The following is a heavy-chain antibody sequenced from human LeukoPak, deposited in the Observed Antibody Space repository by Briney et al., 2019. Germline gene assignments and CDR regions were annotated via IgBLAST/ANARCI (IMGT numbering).Heavy chain of an antibody. J-gene: IGHJ4*02. V-gene: IGHV3-66*01. CDR3: ARDPNYGDYV. Sequence: GGSLRLSCAASGFTFSSYAMSWVRQAPGKGLEWVSVIYSGGSTYYADSVKGRFTISRDNSKNTLYLQMNSLRAEDTAVYYCARDPNYGDYVWGQGTLVTVSS. D-gene: IGHD4-17*01. CDR1: GFTFSSYA. CDR2: IYSGGST.